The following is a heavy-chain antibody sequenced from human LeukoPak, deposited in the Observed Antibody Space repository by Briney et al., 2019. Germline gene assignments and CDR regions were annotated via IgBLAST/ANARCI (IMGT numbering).Heavy chain of an antibody. CDR3: ARLDSGTYKDYFDY. CDR2: IYYXGXT. J-gene: IGHJ4*02. CDR1: GXXXTXGXXX. V-gene: IGHV4-39*01. D-gene: IGHD3-10*01. Sequence: SETLSLTCTXXGXXXTXGXXXXXXXRXXXXQXXXXXGXIYYXGXTYYXPSXKSRXTISVDTSENRFSLRVTSVTAADTAVYYCARLDSGTYKDYFDYWGPGTLVTVSS.